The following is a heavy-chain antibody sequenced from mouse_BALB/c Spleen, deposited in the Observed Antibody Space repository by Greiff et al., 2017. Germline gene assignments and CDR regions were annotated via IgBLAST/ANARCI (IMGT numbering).Heavy chain of an antibody. J-gene: IGHJ4*01. CDR1: GFNIKDYY. D-gene: IGHD2-1*01. CDR2: IDPENGNT. Sequence: VHVKQSGAELVRPGALVKLSCKASGFNIKDYYMHWVKQRPEQGLEWIGWIDPENGNTIYDPKFQGKASITADTSSNTAYLQLSSLTSEDTAVYYCARDGNYHAMDYWGQGTSVTVSS. CDR3: ARDGNYHAMDY. V-gene: IGHV14-1*02.